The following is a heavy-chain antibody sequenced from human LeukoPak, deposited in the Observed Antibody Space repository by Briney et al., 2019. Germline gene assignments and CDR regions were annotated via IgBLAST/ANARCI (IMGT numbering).Heavy chain of an antibody. CDR1: GGSISSHY. D-gene: IGHD3-10*01. J-gene: IGHJ5*02. CDR2: IYYSGST. CDR3: ATVAMVRGSVFDP. V-gene: IGHV4-59*11. Sequence: SETLSLTCTVSGGSISSHYWSWIRQPPGKGLEWIGYIYYSGSTNYNPSLKSRVTISVDTSKNQFSLKLTSVTAADTAVYYCATVAMVRGSVFDPWGQGTLVTVSS.